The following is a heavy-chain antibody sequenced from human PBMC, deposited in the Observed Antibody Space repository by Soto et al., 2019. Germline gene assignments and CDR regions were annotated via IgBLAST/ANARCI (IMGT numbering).Heavy chain of an antibody. J-gene: IGHJ6*02. CDR3: ARGGYCTNGVCYGGRYYGMDV. Sequence: GASVKVSCKASGGTFSSYAISWVRQAPGQGLEWMGGIIPIFGTANYAQKFQGRVTITADESTSTAYMELSSLRSEDTVVYYCARGGYCTNGVCYGGRYYGMDVWGQGTTVTVSS. CDR2: IIPIFGTA. CDR1: GGTFSSYA. D-gene: IGHD2-8*01. V-gene: IGHV1-69*13.